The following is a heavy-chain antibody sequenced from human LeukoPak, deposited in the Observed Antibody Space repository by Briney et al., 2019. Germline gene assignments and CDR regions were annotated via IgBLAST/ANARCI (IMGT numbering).Heavy chain of an antibody. CDR1: GFTFSSYA. D-gene: IGHD6-19*01. CDR2: ISGSGGST. J-gene: IGHJ4*02. V-gene: IGHV3-23*01. Sequence: GGSLRLSCAASGFTFSSYAMSWVRQAPGKGLEWVSTISGSGGSTYYADSVKGRFTISRDNSKNTLYLQMNSLRAEDTAVYYCAKDSSGWGNYFDYWGQGTLVTLSS. CDR3: AKDSSGWGNYFDY.